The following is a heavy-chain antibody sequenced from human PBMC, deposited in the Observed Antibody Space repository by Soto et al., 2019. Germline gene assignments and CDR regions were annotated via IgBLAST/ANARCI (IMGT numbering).Heavy chain of an antibody. Sequence: ASVKVSCKASGYTFTSYAFNWVRQAPGQGLEWMGWISAYSGNTKYSQKFQGRVTMTTDTSTSTAYMELRSLRSDDTAVYYCARGGVGYNWNYGVYWGQGTLVTVSS. D-gene: IGHD1-20*01. CDR3: ARGGVGYNWNYGVY. CDR1: GYTFTSYA. J-gene: IGHJ4*02. CDR2: ISAYSGNT. V-gene: IGHV1-18*01.